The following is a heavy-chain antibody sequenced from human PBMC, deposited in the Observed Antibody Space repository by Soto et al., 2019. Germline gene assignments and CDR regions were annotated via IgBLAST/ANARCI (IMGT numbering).Heavy chain of an antibody. CDR3: AGGYCSGGSCYFGWVGYYYYGMDV. CDR1: GGTFSSYA. V-gene: IGHV1-69*01. CDR2: IIPIFGTA. Sequence: QVQLVQSGAEVKKPGSSVKVSCKASGGTFSSYAISWVRQAPGQGLEWMGGIIPIFGTANYAQKFQGRVTITADESTSTAYMELSSLRSEDTAMYYCAGGYCSGGSCYFGWVGYYYYGMDVWGQGTTVTVSS. J-gene: IGHJ6*02. D-gene: IGHD2-15*01.